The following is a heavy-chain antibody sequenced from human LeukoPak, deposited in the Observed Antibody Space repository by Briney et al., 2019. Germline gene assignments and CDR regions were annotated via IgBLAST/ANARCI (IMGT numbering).Heavy chain of an antibody. CDR1: GFTFSSYS. J-gene: IGHJ4*02. D-gene: IGHD6-13*01. CDR3: ARDGTAAEDY. CDR2: ISSSSGYI. V-gene: IGHV3-21*01. Sequence: GGSLRLSCAASGFTFSSYSMNWVRQAPGKGLEWVSSISSSSGYIYYADSVKGRFTISRDNAKNSLYLQMNSLRAEDTAVYYCARDGTAAEDYWGQGTLVTVSS.